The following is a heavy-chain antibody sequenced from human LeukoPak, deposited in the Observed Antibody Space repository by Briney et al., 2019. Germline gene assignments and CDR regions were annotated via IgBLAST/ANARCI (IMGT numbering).Heavy chain of an antibody. CDR3: ARQLLEWSPKSSYYSYYYMDV. CDR2: ISAYNGNT. CDR1: GYTFTKYG. Sequence: ASVKVSCKASGYTFTKYGISWVRQAPGQGLEWMGWISAYNGNTNYAQKFQGRVTMTTETSTKTAYMGLRSLTSDDTAVYYCARQLLEWSPKSSYYSYYYMDVWGQGTTVTVSS. V-gene: IGHV1-18*01. J-gene: IGHJ6*03. D-gene: IGHD3-3*01.